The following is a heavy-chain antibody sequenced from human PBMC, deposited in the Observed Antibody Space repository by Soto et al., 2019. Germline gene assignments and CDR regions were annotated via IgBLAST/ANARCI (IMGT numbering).Heavy chain of an antibody. J-gene: IGHJ6*02. V-gene: IGHV3-23*01. Sequence: EVQLLEAGGGLVQPGGSLRLSCAASGFTFSSYAMSWVRQAPGKGLEWVSAISGSGDDTYYADSVKGRFTISRDNSENTLHLQMNSLRAEDTALYYCAKSQMSRYYYGMDVLGQGTTVTVSS. CDR3: AKSQMSRYYYGMDV. D-gene: IGHD3-16*01. CDR2: ISGSGDDT. CDR1: GFTFSSYA.